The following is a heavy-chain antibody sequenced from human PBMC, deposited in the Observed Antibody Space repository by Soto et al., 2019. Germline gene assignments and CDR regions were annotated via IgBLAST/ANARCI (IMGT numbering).Heavy chain of an antibody. CDR1: GGSITSHL. Sequence: SETLSLTCSMSGGSITSHLLTWIRQPPGKGLEWIGYILYTGNTKYNPSLTGRVTISADTSKKQFALKLTSVTAADTAVYYCAREAVGATDFDYWGQGTLVTVSS. J-gene: IGHJ4*02. CDR2: ILYTGNT. V-gene: IGHV4-59*11. D-gene: IGHD1-26*01. CDR3: AREAVGATDFDY.